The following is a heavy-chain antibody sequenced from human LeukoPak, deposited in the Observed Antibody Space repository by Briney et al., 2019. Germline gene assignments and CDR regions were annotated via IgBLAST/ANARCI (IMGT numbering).Heavy chain of an antibody. J-gene: IGHJ4*02. CDR1: GFTFSSYS. D-gene: IGHD6-19*01. CDR3: AKERRFLSSGWVDY. V-gene: IGHV3-23*01. CDR2: ISGSGGST. Sequence: SGGSLRLSCAASGFTFSSYSMNWVRQAPGKGLEWVSAISGSGGSTYYADSVKGRFTISRDNSKNTLYLQMNSLRAEDTAVYYCAKERRFLSSGWVDYWGQGTLVTVSS.